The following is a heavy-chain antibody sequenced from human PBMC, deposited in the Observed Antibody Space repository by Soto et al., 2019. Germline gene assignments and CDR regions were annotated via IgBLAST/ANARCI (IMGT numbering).Heavy chain of an antibody. CDR2: MSSASSTT. J-gene: IGHJ4*02. CDR1: GFTLGNFA. D-gene: IGHD1-7*01. V-gene: IGHV3-23*01. CDR3: AKNKERELPRIIDY. Sequence: EVQVIESGGGLLQPGGSLRLSCATSGFTLGNFAMRWVRQAPGRGLEWVSGMSSASSTTYYGDSVKGRFTISRDTSKNTLYLQMNSLRAEDTAVYYCAKNKERELPRIIDYWGQGTLVTVSS.